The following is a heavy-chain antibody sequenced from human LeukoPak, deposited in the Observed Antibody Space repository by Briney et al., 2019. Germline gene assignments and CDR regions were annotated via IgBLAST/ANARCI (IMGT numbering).Heavy chain of an antibody. Sequence: SETLSLTCAVSGGSISSSNWWSWVRQPPGKGLEWIGEIYHSGSTNYNPSLKSRVTISVDKSRNQFSLKLSSVTAADTAVYYCARGGYSGYDYQFDYWGQGTLVTVSS. CDR3: ARGGYSGYDYQFDY. D-gene: IGHD5-12*01. J-gene: IGHJ4*02. CDR1: GGSISSSNW. V-gene: IGHV4-4*02. CDR2: IYHSGST.